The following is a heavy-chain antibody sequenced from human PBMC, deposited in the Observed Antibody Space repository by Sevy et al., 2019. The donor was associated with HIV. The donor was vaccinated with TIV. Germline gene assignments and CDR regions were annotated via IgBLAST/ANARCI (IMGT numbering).Heavy chain of an antibody. D-gene: IGHD4-17*01. V-gene: IGHV3-33*01. J-gene: IGHJ4*02. CDR2: IWFDGSNT. CDR1: GFTFSTYG. Sequence: GGSLRLSCAASGFTFSTYGMHWVRQAPGKGLEWVALIWFDGSNTYYADSVKGRFTISRDIAKNTLHLQMNSLRAEDTPVYYCARDLEFYDYGDYGPAFMPDYWGQGTLVTVSS. CDR3: ARDLEFYDYGDYGPAFMPDY.